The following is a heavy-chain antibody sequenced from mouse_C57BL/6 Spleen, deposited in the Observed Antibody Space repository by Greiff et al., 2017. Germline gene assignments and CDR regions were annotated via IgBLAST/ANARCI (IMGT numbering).Heavy chain of an antibody. CDR3: TTEAFGYDGIYDFDY. J-gene: IGHJ2*01. Sequence: EVHLVESGAELVRPGASVKLSCTASGFNITDDYMHWVKQRPEQGLEWIGWIDPENGDTEYASKFQGKATITADTSSNTAYLKLTSLTSGETSVYYCTTEAFGYDGIYDFDYWGQGTTLTVSS. CDR2: IDPENGDT. CDR1: GFNITDDY. V-gene: IGHV14-4*01. D-gene: IGHD2-2*01.